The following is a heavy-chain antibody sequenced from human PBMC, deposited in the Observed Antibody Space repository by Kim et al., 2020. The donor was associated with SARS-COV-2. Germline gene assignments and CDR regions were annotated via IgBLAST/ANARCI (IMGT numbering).Heavy chain of an antibody. D-gene: IGHD5-12*01. CDR3: ARTKIVATGFDY. CDR2: IYYSGST. V-gene: IGHV4-31*03. Sequence: TLSLTCTVSGGSISSGGYYWSWIRQHPGKGLEWIGYIYYSGSTYYNPSLKSRVTISVDTSKNQFSLKLSSVTAADTAVYYCARTKIVATGFDYWGQGTLVTVSS. J-gene: IGHJ4*02. CDR1: GGSISSGGYY.